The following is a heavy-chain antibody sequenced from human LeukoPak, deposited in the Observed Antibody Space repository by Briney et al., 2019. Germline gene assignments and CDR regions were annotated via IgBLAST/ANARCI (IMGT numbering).Heavy chain of an antibody. Sequence: GGSLSLSCAASGFTVSSNYMSWVRQAPGKGLEWVSVIYSGGSTYYADSVKGRFTISRDNSKNTLYLQMNSLRAEDTAVYYCARVVVPRVIAAAGTRVFGEGWFDPWGQGTLVTVSS. CDR2: IYSGGST. CDR1: GFTVSSNY. D-gene: IGHD6-13*01. V-gene: IGHV3-53*01. CDR3: ARVVVPRVIAAAGTRVFGEGWFDP. J-gene: IGHJ5*02.